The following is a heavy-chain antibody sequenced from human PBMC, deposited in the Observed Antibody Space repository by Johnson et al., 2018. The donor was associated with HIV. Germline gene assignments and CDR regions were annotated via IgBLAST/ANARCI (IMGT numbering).Heavy chain of an antibody. V-gene: IGHV3-11*04. Sequence: QMLLVESGGGFVKPGGSLRLSCAASGFTFSDYYMSWIRQAPGRGLEWGSYISISGSTIYSADSVMGRFTISRDNAKNSLYLHMNSLRAEDTAVYYCARVSNHAFDIWGQGTMVTVTS. J-gene: IGHJ3*02. CDR2: ISISGSTI. CDR1: GFTFSDYY. CDR3: ARVSNHAFDI.